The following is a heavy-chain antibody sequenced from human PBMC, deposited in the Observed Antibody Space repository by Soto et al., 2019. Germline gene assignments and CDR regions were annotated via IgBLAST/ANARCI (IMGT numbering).Heavy chain of an antibody. J-gene: IGHJ4*02. CDR1: GFSLSSARMG. CDR3: ARIRRPILWFDSSCYFTHYFDY. V-gene: IGHV2-26*01. D-gene: IGHD3-22*01. Sequence: QVTLKESGPVLVKPTETLTLTCTVSGFSLSSARMGVSWIRQPPGKALEWLAHIFSDDEKSYITSLKSRLTISKDTSKRQVVLTMPTIDPVDTGTYYCARIRRPILWFDSSCYFTHYFDYWGQGTLVTVSS. CDR2: IFSDDEK.